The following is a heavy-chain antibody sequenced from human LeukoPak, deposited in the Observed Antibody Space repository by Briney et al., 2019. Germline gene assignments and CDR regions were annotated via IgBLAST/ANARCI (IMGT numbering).Heavy chain of an antibody. CDR3: ARDVGRSYDLDY. D-gene: IGHD3-16*01. J-gene: IGHJ4*02. V-gene: IGHV1-18*01. CDR1: GYTFTSYG. Sequence: ASVKVSCKASGYTFTSYGFSWVGQARAQGLEWMGWISAYNGNTDYAQSLQGRVNMTIDKSTSTVYMELRSLRSDDTAVYYCARDVGRSYDLDYWGQGTLVTVSS. CDR2: ISAYNGNT.